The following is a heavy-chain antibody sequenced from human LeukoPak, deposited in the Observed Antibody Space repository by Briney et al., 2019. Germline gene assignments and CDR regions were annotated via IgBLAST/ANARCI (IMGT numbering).Heavy chain of an antibody. D-gene: IGHD3-9*01. V-gene: IGHV4-39*07. CDR2: IYYSGST. CDR3: ARVTGYMIEDYFDY. Sequence: SETLSLTCTVSGGSISSSSYYWGWIRQPPGKGLEWIGSIYYSGSTYYNPSLKSRVTISVDTSKNQFSLKLNSVTAADTAVYYCARVTGYMIEDYFDYWGQGILVTVSS. CDR1: GGSISSSSYY. J-gene: IGHJ4*02.